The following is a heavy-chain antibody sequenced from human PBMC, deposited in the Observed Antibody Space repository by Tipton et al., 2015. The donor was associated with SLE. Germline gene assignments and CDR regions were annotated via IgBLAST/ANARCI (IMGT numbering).Heavy chain of an antibody. CDR2: IYYSGRT. CDR3: TRSLYNTSWFWFDP. Sequence: TLSLTCTVSGGSISNFYWSWIRQPPGKGLEWIGYIYYSGRTNNNPSLQSRVTISVDTSNNQVSLKLSSVTAADTAMYYCTRSLYNTSWFWFDPWGQGTLVIVSS. V-gene: IGHV4-59*07. J-gene: IGHJ5*02. D-gene: IGHD6-13*01. CDR1: GGSISNFY.